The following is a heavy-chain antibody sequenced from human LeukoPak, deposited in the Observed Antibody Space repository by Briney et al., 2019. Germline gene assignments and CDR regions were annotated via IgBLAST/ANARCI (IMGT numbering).Heavy chain of an antibody. J-gene: IGHJ4*02. Sequence: GGSLRLSCAASGFTFSSYEMNWVRQAPGMGLEWVSYISSSGSTIYYADSVKGRFTMSRDNAKNSLFLQMDSLRADDTAVYHCARGPLIAVAGTGYWGQGTLVTVSS. CDR3: ARGPLIAVAGTGY. CDR2: ISSSGSTI. CDR1: GFTFSSYE. V-gene: IGHV3-48*03. D-gene: IGHD6-19*01.